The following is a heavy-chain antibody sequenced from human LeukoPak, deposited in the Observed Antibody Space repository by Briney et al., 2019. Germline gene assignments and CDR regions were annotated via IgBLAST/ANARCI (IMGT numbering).Heavy chain of an antibody. Sequence: PGRSLRLSCVVSGFTFRTYAMHWVRQAPGKGLEWVAVVSYDGSNKYYADSVQGRLTISRENSRNTLHLQMNSLRAEDTAVYYCARDSHYYDPGGYYSRGEYYHHGMDAWGQGTTVTASS. V-gene: IGHV3-30-3*01. CDR1: GFTFRTYA. D-gene: IGHD3-22*01. CDR2: VSYDGSNK. J-gene: IGHJ6*02. CDR3: ARDSHYYDPGGYYSRGEYYHHGMDA.